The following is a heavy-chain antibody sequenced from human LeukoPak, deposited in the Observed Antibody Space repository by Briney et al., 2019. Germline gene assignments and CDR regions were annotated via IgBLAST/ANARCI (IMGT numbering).Heavy chain of an antibody. J-gene: IGHJ4*02. D-gene: IGHD3-3*01. CDR3: ARGRDFWSY. V-gene: IGHV4-59*01. CDR2: IYYSGST. CDR1: GGSISSYY. Sequence: SETLSLTCTVSGGSISSYYWSWIRQPPGKGLEWIGYIYYSGSTNYNPSLKSRVTISVDTSKNQFSLKLSSVTAADTAVYYCARGRDFWSYWGQGTLVTVSS.